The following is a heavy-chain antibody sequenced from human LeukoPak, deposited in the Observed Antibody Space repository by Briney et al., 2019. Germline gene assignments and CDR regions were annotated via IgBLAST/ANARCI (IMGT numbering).Heavy chain of an antibody. CDR1: GYTLSNHW. CDR3: VRSQDSDYSPFDY. CDR2: IYPSDSDT. Sequence: GESLKISCQASGYTLSNHWIGWVRLMPGRGLEWMGIIYPSDSDTRYSPSFQGQVTISTDKSITAAYLQWNSLKASDTAIYYCVRSQDSDYSPFDYWGQGTLVSVSS. D-gene: IGHD4-11*01. J-gene: IGHJ4*02. V-gene: IGHV5-51*01.